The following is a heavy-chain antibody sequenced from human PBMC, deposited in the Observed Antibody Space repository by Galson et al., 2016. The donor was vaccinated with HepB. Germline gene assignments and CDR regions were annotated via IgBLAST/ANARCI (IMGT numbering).Heavy chain of an antibody. J-gene: IGHJ3*02. CDR1: GYSFTNYW. CDR3: ARLGLHPQTTDAFDI. CDR2: VYPADSDT. V-gene: IGHV5-51*01. D-gene: IGHD1-7*01. Sequence: QSGAEVKKPGESLKISCKGFGYSFTNYWIGWVRQMPGKGLEWMAMVYPADSDTRFSPSFQGRVAISADKSINTAYVLWSSLKASDTAIYYCARLGLHPQTTDAFDIWGPGTMVTVSS.